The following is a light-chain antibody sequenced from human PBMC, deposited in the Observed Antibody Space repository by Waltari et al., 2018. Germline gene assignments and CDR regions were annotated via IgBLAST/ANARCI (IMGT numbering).Light chain of an antibody. V-gene: IGLV2-11*01. CDR3: YSYAGTSTWV. Sequence: YQQHPCKTPQRMIYAVITRPSCAPDLFCWSKSGNTASLTISGLQTEDEADYYCYSYAGTSTWVFGGGTKLTVL. J-gene: IGLJ3*02. CDR2: AVI.